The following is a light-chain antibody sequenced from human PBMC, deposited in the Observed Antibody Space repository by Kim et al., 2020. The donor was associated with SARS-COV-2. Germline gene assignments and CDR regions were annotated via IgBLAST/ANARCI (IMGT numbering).Light chain of an antibody. Sequence: QSALTQPPSASESPGQSVTISCTGTSSDVGACNYVSWYQQHPGKAPKLMIYDVTKRPSGVPDRFSGSKSGNTASLTVSGLQAEDEADYYCSSYAGSITYVFGTGTKVTVL. CDR1: SSDVGACNY. J-gene: IGLJ1*01. CDR2: DVT. V-gene: IGLV2-8*01. CDR3: SSYAGSITYV.